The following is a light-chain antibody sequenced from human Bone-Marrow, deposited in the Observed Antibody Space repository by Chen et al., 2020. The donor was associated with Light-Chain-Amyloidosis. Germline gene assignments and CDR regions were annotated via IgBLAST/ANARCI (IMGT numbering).Light chain of an antibody. V-gene: IGLV6-57*01. Sequence: NFMLTQPHSVSASPGKTVIISCTRSSGSIATNYVQWYQQRPGSSPTTVIYEEDQRPSGVPDRFSGTIDRSSNSASLTISGLKTEDEADYYCQSYQGSSQGVFGGGTKLTVL. J-gene: IGLJ3*02. CDR2: EED. CDR3: QSYQGSSQGV. CDR1: SGSIATNY.